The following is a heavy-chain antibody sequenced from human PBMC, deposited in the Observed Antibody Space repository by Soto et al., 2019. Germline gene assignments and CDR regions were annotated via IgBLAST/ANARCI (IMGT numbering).Heavy chain of an antibody. CDR2: ISYDGSNK. CDR1: GFTFSTYA. CDR3: ASHKRDLRFLEWSYYFDS. Sequence: QVQLVESGGGVVQPGRSLRLSCAASGFTFSTYAMHWVCQAPGKGLEWVAVISYDGSNKYYTDSVKGRFTISRDNSKNTLYLQMYSLRAEDTAVYYCASHKRDLRFLEWSYYFDSWGQGTLVTVSS. J-gene: IGHJ4*02. V-gene: IGHV3-30-3*01. D-gene: IGHD3-3*01.